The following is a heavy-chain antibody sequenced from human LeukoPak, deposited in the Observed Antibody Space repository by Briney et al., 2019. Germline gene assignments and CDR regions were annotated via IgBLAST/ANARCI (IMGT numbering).Heavy chain of an antibody. V-gene: IGHV3-30*02. Sequence: PGGSLRLSCAASGFTFSSYGMHWVRQAPGKGLEWVAFIRYDGSNKYYADSVKGRFTISRDNSKNTLYLQMNSLRAEDTAVYYCAKDRVAVADDTNDYWGQGALVTVSS. D-gene: IGHD6-19*01. CDR2: IRYDGSNK. CDR3: AKDRVAVADDTNDY. J-gene: IGHJ4*02. CDR1: GFTFSSYG.